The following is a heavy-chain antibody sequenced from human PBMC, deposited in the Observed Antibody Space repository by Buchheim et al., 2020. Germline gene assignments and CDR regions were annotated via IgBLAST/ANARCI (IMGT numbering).Heavy chain of an antibody. CDR2: INHSGST. J-gene: IGHJ6*02. V-gene: IGHV4-34*01. Sequence: QVQLQQWGAGLLKPSETLSLTCAVYGGSFSGYYWSWIRQPPGKGLEWIGEINHSGSTNYNPSLKSRVNISVDTSKNKFSLKLSSVTAADTAVYYCARATTYYDFWSGYYSPYNYGMDVWGQGT. CDR3: ARATTYYDFWSGYYSPYNYGMDV. CDR1: GGSFSGYY. D-gene: IGHD3-3*01.